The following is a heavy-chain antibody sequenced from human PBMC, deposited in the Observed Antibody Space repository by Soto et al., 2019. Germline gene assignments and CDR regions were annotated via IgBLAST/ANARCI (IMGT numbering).Heavy chain of an antibody. D-gene: IGHD3-3*02. J-gene: IGHJ1*01. CDR3: ASSITGVRGSEDFQH. Sequence: SETLSLTCTVSGGSISSYYWSWIRQPPGKGLEWIGYIYYSGSTNYNPSLKSRVTISVDTSKNQFSLKLSSVTAADTAVYYCASSITGVRGSEDFQHCAQGTPVTVSA. CDR1: GGSISSYY. V-gene: IGHV4-59*01. CDR2: IYYSGST.